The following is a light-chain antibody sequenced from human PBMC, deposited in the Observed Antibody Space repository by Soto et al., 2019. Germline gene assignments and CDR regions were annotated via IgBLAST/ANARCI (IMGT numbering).Light chain of an antibody. J-gene: IGKJ1*01. Sequence: EIVLTQSPGTLSLSPGEGATLSCRASQSVSSHSLAWHQQKPGQAPRLLIYGASNRATGIPDRFSGSGSGTDFTLTISRLEPEDFAVYYCQQYGGSPRTFGQGTKVEIK. CDR1: QSVSSHS. V-gene: IGKV3-20*01. CDR2: GAS. CDR3: QQYGGSPRT.